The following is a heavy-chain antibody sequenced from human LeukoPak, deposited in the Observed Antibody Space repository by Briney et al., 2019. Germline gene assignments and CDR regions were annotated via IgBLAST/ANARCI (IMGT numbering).Heavy chain of an antibody. Sequence: GASVKVSCKASGYTFTGYYMHWVRQAPGQGLEWMGWINPNSGGTSYAQKFQGRVTMTRDMSTSTVYMELSSLRSEDTAVYYCAREGGSTVTNNWFDPWGQGTLVTVSS. V-gene: IGHV1-2*02. J-gene: IGHJ5*02. D-gene: IGHD4-17*01. CDR2: INPNSGGT. CDR3: AREGGSTVTNNWFDP. CDR1: GYTFTGYY.